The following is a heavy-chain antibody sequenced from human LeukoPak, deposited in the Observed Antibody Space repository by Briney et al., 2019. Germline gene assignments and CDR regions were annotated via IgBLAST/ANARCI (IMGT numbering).Heavy chain of an antibody. Sequence: SETLSLTRAVYGGSLSGYYRSWIRQPPGREVGRIGEIKHRGSTNHNPSLKRRVTISVHASKNRFSLNLNSVTAADTAVYYCARSGRTRNMVRGRHVEYWGQGTLVTVSS. V-gene: IGHV4-34*01. D-gene: IGHD3-10*01. CDR1: GGSLSGYY. CDR2: IKHRGST. J-gene: IGHJ4*02. CDR3: ARSGRTRNMVRGRHVEY.